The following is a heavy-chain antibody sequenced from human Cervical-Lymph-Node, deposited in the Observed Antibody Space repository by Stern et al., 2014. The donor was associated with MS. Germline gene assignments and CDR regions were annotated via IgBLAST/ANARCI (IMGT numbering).Heavy chain of an antibody. J-gene: IGHJ6*02. V-gene: IGHV3-53*04. CDR2: IYSGGNT. CDR3: ARDVSGYDNYYYYYGMDV. CDR1: GFTVSSSY. D-gene: IGHD5-12*01. Sequence: VQLGQSGGGLVQPGGSLGLSCAASGFTVSSSYMSWVRQAPGKGLEWVSVIYSGGNTYYADSVKGRFTISRHNSENTLYLQMNSLRPEDTAVYYCARDVSGYDNYYYYYGMDVWGQGTTVTVSS.